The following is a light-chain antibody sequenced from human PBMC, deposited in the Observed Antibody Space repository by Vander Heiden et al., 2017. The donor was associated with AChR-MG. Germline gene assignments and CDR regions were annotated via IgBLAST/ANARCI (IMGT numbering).Light chain of an antibody. CDR2: WAS. CDR1: HSFLYSSNNKNY. Sequence: DIVMTQSPDSLAVSLGERATINCKSCHSFLYSSNNKNYLAWYPQKPGQPPKLLIYWASTRESGVPDRFSGSGSGTDFTLTISSLQAEDVAVYYCQQYYSGWTFGQGTKVEIK. V-gene: IGKV4-1*01. CDR3: QQYYSGWT. J-gene: IGKJ1*01.